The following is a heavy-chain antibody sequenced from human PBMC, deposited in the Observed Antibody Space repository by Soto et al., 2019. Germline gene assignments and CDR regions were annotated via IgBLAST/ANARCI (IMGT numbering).Heavy chain of an antibody. V-gene: IGHV2-26*01. D-gene: IGHD3-10*01. CDR2: IFSNDAK. Sequence: GSGPTLVNPTESLTLTCTVSGFSLSSARISVSWIREPPGKALEWLAHIFSNDAKSYSASLKSRLTISKDTSKSQVVLTMTNMDPVDTATYYCARIRGWGWLGHNDHWGQGALVTVSS. CDR3: ARIRGWGWLGHNDH. CDR1: GFSLSSARIS. J-gene: IGHJ4*02.